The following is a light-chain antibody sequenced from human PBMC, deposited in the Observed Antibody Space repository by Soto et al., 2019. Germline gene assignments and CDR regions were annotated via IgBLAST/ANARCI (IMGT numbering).Light chain of an antibody. CDR3: CSYAGSGTFV. J-gene: IGLJ1*01. CDR1: SSDVGTYAL. V-gene: IGLV2-23*01. CDR2: EGS. Sequence: QSVLTQPASVSGSPGQSITISCTGTSSDVGTYALVSWYQQHPGKGPKLMIYEGSKRPSGVSNRFSGSMSGNTASLTISGLQAEDEADYSCCSYAGSGTFVFGTGTKVTVL.